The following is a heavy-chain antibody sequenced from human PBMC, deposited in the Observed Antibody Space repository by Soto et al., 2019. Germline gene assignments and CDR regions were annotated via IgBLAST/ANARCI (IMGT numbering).Heavy chain of an antibody. Sequence: PSETLSLTCTVSGGSISSGEYYWTWIRQPPGKGLEWIGSIYYSRTTYYNPSLKSRVTISVDTSMNQFSLKLSSVTAADTAIYYCARDGDDVTTIGLYYWGQGFLVTVSS. CDR3: ARDGDDVTTIGLYY. J-gene: IGHJ4*02. D-gene: IGHD4-17*01. CDR2: IYYSRTT. CDR1: GGSISSGEYY. V-gene: IGHV4-30-4*01.